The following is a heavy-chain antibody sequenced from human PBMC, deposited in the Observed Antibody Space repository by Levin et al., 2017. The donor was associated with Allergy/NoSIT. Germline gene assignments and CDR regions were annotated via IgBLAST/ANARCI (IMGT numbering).Heavy chain of an antibody. CDR2: VYHSGST. CDR1: GYSINSGYY. Sequence: SETLSLTCAVSGYSINSGYYWGWIRQPPAMGLGWIGSVYHSGSTNYKPSLKSRVTISVDTSKKQFSLKLSSVTAADTAVYYCARWYSSSGYFDYWGQGKLVTVSS. V-gene: IGHV4-38-2*01. J-gene: IGHJ4*02. CDR3: ARWYSSSGYFDY. D-gene: IGHD6-13*01.